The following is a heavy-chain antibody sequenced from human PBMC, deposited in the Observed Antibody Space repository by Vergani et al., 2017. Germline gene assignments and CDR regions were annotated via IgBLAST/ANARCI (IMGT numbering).Heavy chain of an antibody. V-gene: IGHV1-69*09. J-gene: IGHJ4*02. CDR3: AREERGYGD. CDR1: GYTFTSYA. D-gene: IGHD5-12*01. CDR2: IIPILGIA. Sequence: QVQLVQSGSELKKPGASVKVSCKASGYTFTSYAMNWVRQAPGQGLEWMGRIIPILGIANYAQKFQGRVTITADKSTSTAYMELSSLRSEDTAVYYCAREERGYGDWGQGTLVTVSS.